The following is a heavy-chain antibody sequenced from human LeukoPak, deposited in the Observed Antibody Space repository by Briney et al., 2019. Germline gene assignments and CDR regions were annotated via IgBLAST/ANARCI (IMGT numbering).Heavy chain of an antibody. CDR2: IYYSGGT. D-gene: IGHD3-22*01. V-gene: IGHV4-59*12. CDR1: GGSISSYY. J-gene: IGHJ4*02. CDR3: ARSNRNYDSSGYHFDY. Sequence: SETLSLTCTVSGGSISSYYWSWIRQPPGKGLEWIGYIYYSGGTNYNPSLKSRVTMSVDTSKNQFSLKLSSVTAADTAVYYCARSNRNYDSSGYHFDYWGQGTLVTVSS.